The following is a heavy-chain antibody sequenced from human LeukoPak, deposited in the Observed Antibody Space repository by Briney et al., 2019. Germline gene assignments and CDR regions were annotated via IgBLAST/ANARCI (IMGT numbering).Heavy chain of an antibody. J-gene: IGHJ3*02. Sequence: SETLSLTCTVSGGSISSYYWSWIRQPPGKGLEWIGYIYYSGSTNYNPSLKSRVTISVDTSKNQFSLKLSSVTAADTAVYYCARHKGYDGSGYYYDAFDIWGQGTMVTVSS. CDR2: IYYSGST. CDR1: GGSISSYY. V-gene: IGHV4-59*08. D-gene: IGHD3-22*01. CDR3: ARHKGYDGSGYYYDAFDI.